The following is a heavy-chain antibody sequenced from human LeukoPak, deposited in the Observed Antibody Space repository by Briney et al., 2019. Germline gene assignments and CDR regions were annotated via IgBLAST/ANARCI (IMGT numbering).Heavy chain of an antibody. V-gene: IGHV4-34*01. Sequence: SETLSLTCAVYGGSFSGYYWSWIRQPPGKGLEWIGEINHSGSANYNPSLKSRVTISVDTSKNQFSLKLSSVTAADTAVYYCARDSSSPDYWGQGTLVTVSS. D-gene: IGHD6-13*01. CDR1: GGSFSGYY. CDR2: INHSGSA. CDR3: ARDSSSPDY. J-gene: IGHJ4*02.